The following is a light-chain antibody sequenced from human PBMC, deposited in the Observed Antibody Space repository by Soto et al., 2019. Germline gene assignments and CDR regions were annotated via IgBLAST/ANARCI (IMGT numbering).Light chain of an antibody. CDR1: QSVSSSY. V-gene: IGKV3-20*01. J-gene: IGKJ1*01. CDR3: QHYGSSWWT. Sequence: EIVLTQSPGTLSLSPGERATLSCRTSQSVSSSYLAWYQQNPGQAPRLLIYGASSRASGIPDRFSGSGSGTDFTFTISALEPEYFAVYYCQHYGSSWWTFGQGTKVYI. CDR2: GAS.